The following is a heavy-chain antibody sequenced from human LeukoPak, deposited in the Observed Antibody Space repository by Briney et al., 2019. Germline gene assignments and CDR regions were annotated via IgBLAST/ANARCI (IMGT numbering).Heavy chain of an antibody. Sequence: SETLSLTRTVSGGSVSSSSFHWGWIRQPPGKGLEWIGSIYYSGTTYYNPSLQSRVTVSVDTSNNQFSLKMESVSAADTAIYYCARHQCSGDRCKSVDWFDPWGQGILVTVSS. J-gene: IGHJ5*02. D-gene: IGHD2-15*01. V-gene: IGHV4-39*01. CDR2: IYYSGTT. CDR1: GGSVSSSSFH. CDR3: ARHQCSGDRCKSVDWFDP.